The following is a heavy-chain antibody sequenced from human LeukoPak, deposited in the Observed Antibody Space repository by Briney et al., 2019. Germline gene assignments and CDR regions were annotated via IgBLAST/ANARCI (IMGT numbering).Heavy chain of an antibody. CDR1: GLTVSSNF. V-gene: IGHV3-53*01. J-gene: IGHJ4*02. CDR3: AKGPLEYQLLLPFGY. Sequence: PGGSLRLSCAVSGLTVSSNFMSWVRQAPGKGLEWVSVLYSGGDTYYADSVKGRFTISRDNSKNTLYVQMNSLRAEDTAVYHCAKGPLEYQLLLPFGYWGQGTLVTVSS. D-gene: IGHD2-2*01. CDR2: LYSGGDT.